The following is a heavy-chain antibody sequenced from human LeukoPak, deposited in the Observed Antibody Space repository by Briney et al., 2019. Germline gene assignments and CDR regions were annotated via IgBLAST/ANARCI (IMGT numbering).Heavy chain of an antibody. CDR1: GFTFSSYG. Sequence: GGSLRLSCAASGFTFSSYGMHWVRQAPGKGLEWVAVISYDGSNKYYADSVKGRFTISRDNSKNTLYLQMNSLRAEDTAVYYCAKDLAPAAGINYYYGMDVWGQGTTVTVSS. V-gene: IGHV3-30*18. J-gene: IGHJ6*02. CDR2: ISYDGSNK. D-gene: IGHD6-13*01. CDR3: AKDLAPAAGINYYYGMDV.